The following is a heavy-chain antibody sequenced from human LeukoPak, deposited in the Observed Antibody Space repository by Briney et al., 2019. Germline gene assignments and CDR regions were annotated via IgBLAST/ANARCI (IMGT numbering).Heavy chain of an antibody. J-gene: IGHJ4*02. CDR3: ARGNDFSNSGPLLDY. D-gene: IGHD4-11*01. V-gene: IGHV1-2*02. Sequence: ASVKVSCKASGCTFTGYYMHWVRQAPGQGLEWMGWINPNSGGTNYAQNFQDRVTMTRDTSISTAYMELSRLRSDDTAVYYCARGNDFSNSGPLLDYWGQGTLVTVSS. CDR2: INPNSGGT. CDR1: GCTFTGYY.